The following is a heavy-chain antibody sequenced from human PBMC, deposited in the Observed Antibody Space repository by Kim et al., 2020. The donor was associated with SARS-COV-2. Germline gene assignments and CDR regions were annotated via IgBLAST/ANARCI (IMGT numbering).Heavy chain of an antibody. CDR3: AKGTEFSSASGVYY. CDR1: GFTFSSYI. J-gene: IGHJ4*02. CDR2: IGGSGSSS. V-gene: IGHV3-23*01. Sequence: GGSLRLSCAASGFTFSSYIISWVRPAPGKGLEWVSAIGGSGSSSYFANSVKGRFTISRDNSKNTLFLQMNSLRADDTALYYCAKGTEFSSASGVYYWGPG. D-gene: IGHD6-6*01.